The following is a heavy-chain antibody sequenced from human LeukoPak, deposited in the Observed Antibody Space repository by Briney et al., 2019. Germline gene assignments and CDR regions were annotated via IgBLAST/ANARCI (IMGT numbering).Heavy chain of an antibody. D-gene: IGHD6-19*01. CDR2: TKQDGSAE. CDR3: AKDTGDSSGWYAGSGLFDY. V-gene: IGHV3-7*03. Sequence: GGSLRLSCAASGFTLSRYWMSWVRQAPGKGLEWVANTKQDGSAEYYVDSVTGRFTISRDNAKNSLYLQMNSLRAEDTALYYCAKDTGDSSGWYAGSGLFDYWGQGTLVTVSS. CDR1: GFTLSRYW. J-gene: IGHJ4*02.